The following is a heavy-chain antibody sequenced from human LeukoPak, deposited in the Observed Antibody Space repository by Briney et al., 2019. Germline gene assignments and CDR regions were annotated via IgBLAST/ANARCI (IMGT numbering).Heavy chain of an antibody. Sequence: PGGSLRLSCAASGFTFSSYSMNWVRQAPGKRLEWVSSISSSSSYIYYADSVKGRFTISRDNAKNSLYLQMNSLRAEDTAVYYCARVKEMATIAIDYWGQGTLVTVSS. CDR3: ARVKEMATIAIDY. CDR2: ISSSSSYI. V-gene: IGHV3-21*01. D-gene: IGHD5-24*01. J-gene: IGHJ4*02. CDR1: GFTFSSYS.